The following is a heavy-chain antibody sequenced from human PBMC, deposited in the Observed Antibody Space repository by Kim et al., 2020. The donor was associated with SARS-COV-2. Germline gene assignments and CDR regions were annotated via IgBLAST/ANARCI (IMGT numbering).Heavy chain of an antibody. J-gene: IGHJ5*02. D-gene: IGHD6-13*01. CDR3: ARLFGAAAGTYNWFDP. V-gene: IGHV5-51*01. Sequence: SFQGQVTISADKSISTAYLQWSSLKASDTAMYYCARLFGAAAGTYNWFDPWGQGTLVTVSS.